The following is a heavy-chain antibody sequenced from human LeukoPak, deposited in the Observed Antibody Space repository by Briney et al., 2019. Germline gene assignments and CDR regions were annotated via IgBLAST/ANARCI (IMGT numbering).Heavy chain of an antibody. D-gene: IGHD3-3*01. Sequence: ASVKVSCKASGGTFSSYAISWVRQAPGQGLEWMGGIIPIFGTANYAQKFQGRVTITTDESTSTAYMELSSLRSEDTAVYYCARVRGYDFWGGYYSDYYYYMDVWGKGTTVTVSS. J-gene: IGHJ6*03. V-gene: IGHV1-69*05. CDR3: ARVRGYDFWGGYYSDYYYYMDV. CDR1: GGTFSSYA. CDR2: IIPIFGTA.